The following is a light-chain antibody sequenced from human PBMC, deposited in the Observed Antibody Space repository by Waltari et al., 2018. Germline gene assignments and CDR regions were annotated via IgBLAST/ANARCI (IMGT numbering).Light chain of an antibody. CDR3: CSYAGSGSSVV. Sequence: QSALTQPASVSGSPGQSITISCTGTSSAVGNYNLVSWYQQHPGKAPKLIIYEVSQRPSGVSNRFSGSKSGTTASLTISGLQAEDEADFYCCSYAGSGSSVVFGGGTKLTVL. CDR1: SSAVGNYNL. CDR2: EVS. J-gene: IGLJ2*01. V-gene: IGLV2-23*02.